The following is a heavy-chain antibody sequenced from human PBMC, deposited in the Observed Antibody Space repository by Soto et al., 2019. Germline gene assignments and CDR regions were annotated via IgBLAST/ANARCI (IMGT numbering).Heavy chain of an antibody. CDR3: ARYNWNYSGLDV. CDR2: ISSSGSTI. Sequence: GGSLRLSCAASGFTFSSYEMNWARQAPGKGLEWFSYISSSGSTIYYADSVKGRFTISRDNTKNSLYLQMDSLRAEDTAVYHCARYNWNYSGLDVWGQGTTVTVSS. D-gene: IGHD1-20*01. V-gene: IGHV3-48*03. CDR1: GFTFSSYE. J-gene: IGHJ6*02.